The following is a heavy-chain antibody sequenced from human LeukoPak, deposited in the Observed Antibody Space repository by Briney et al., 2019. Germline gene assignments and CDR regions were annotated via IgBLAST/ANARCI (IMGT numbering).Heavy chain of an antibody. D-gene: IGHD3-10*01. J-gene: IGHJ6*02. CDR3: AKDLLWFGEAYYYYGMDV. Sequence: GRSLRLPCAASGFTFSSYGMHWVRQAPGKGLEWVAVISYDGSNRYYADSVKGRFTISRDNSKNTLYLQMNSLRAEDTAVYYCAKDLLWFGEAYYYYGMDVWGQGTTVTVSS. CDR1: GFTFSSYG. CDR2: ISYDGSNR. V-gene: IGHV3-30*18.